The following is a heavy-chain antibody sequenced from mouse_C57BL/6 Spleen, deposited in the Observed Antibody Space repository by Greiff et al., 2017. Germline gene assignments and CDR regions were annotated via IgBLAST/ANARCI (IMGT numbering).Heavy chain of an antibody. CDR3: ARATVVAPYYFDY. Sequence: EVQGVESGGGLVKPGGSLKLSCAASGFTFSSYAMSWVRQTPEKRLEWVATISDGGSYTYYPDNVKGRFTISRDNAKNNLYLQMSHLKSEDTAMYYWARATVVAPYYFDYWGQGTTLPVSS. V-gene: IGHV5-4*01. J-gene: IGHJ2*01. D-gene: IGHD1-1*01. CDR2: ISDGGSYT. CDR1: GFTFSSYA.